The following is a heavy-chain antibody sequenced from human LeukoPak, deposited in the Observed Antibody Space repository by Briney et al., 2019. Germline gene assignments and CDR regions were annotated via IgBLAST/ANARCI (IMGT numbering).Heavy chain of an antibody. CDR1: GFTFSSDA. J-gene: IGHJ5*02. Sequence: GGSLRLSCAASGFTFSSDAMSWVRQAPGKGLEWVSAISGSGSSTYYADSVKGRFTISRDNSRNTLYLQMNSLRAEDTAVYYCAKVGDGHCSTTSCYGWFDPWGQGTLVTVSS. D-gene: IGHD2-2*01. CDR2: ISGSGSST. V-gene: IGHV3-23*01. CDR3: AKVGDGHCSTTSCYGWFDP.